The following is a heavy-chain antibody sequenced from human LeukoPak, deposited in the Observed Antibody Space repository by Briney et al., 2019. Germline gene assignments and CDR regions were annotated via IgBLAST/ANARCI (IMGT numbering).Heavy chain of an antibody. J-gene: IGHJ4*02. Sequence: GGSLRLSCAASGFTFDDYAMHWVRQAPGKGLEWVSLINWDGNTTYYADSVNGRFTISRDNNKNSLYLQMNSLRGDDTALYYCVKSMDGVPSAAFDFRGQGTLVTVSS. CDR2: INWDGNTT. V-gene: IGHV3-43D*03. CDR3: VKSMDGVPSAAFDF. CDR1: GFTFDDYA. D-gene: IGHD2-2*01.